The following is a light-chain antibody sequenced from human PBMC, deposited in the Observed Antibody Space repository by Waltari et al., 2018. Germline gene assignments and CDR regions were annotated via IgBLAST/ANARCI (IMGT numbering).Light chain of an antibody. Sequence: QPVQTQPPSPPGTPAPTPTLSCSGSNSNIGGISVNWYQQLPRTAPKLLIYNDNQRPSGVPDRFCASKSSTSASLAITGLQSEDEADYYCAVWEGSRGGVFGGGTKLTVL. CDR2: NDN. J-gene: IGLJ3*02. CDR1: NSNIGGIS. V-gene: IGLV1-44*01. CDR3: AVWEGSRGGV.